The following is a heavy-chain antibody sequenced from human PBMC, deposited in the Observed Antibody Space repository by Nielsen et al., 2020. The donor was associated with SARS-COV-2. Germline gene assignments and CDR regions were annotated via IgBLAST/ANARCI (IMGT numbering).Heavy chain of an antibody. J-gene: IGHJ4*02. D-gene: IGHD3-3*01. CDR1: GFTFRNYG. Sequence: GGSLRLSCAASGFTFRNYGIHWVRQVAGRGLEWVAIVSRDGSDTFYVDSVKGRFTISRDNSKNTVYLQMNSLRAEDTAVYHCAKDVWSGAHQIGPDYWGQGTLVTVSS. V-gene: IGHV3-30*18. CDR3: AKDVWSGAHQIGPDY. CDR2: VSRDGSDT.